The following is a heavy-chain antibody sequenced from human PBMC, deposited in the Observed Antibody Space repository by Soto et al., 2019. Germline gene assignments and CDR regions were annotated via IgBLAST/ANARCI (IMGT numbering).Heavy chain of an antibody. CDR3: VKKSCSHTRCYTGWFFDL. CDR2: ISWNSGDK. CDR1: GFIFEDYD. Sequence: GGSLRLSCEASGFIFEDYDMHWVRQPPGKGLQWVSGISWNSGDKDYGDSVKGRFTISRDNAKNSQDLQMSSLRVEDTATYYCVKKSCSHTRCYTGWFFDLWGRGTLVTVSS. J-gene: IGHJ2*01. D-gene: IGHD2-15*01. V-gene: IGHV3-9*01.